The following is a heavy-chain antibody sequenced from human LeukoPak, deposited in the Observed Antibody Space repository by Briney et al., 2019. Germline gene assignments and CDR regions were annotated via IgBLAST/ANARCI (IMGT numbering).Heavy chain of an antibody. CDR1: GGSFSGYF. CDR2: INHGGGN. CDR3: ARWRGRGWFDP. J-gene: IGHJ5*02. Sequence: PSETLSLTCGVSGGSFSGYFWSWIRQTPGKGLERIGEINHGGGNNYNPSLKSRVTMSLGTSENQFSLNMTSVTAADTAMYFCARWRGRGWFDPWGQGTLVTVSS. D-gene: IGHD3-3*01. V-gene: IGHV4-34*01.